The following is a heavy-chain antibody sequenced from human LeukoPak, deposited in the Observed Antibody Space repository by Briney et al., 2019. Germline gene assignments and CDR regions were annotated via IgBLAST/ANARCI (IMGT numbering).Heavy chain of an antibody. CDR2: IYTSGST. D-gene: IGHD6-19*01. CDR1: GGSISSGSYY. V-gene: IGHV4-61*02. Sequence: TLSLTCTVSGGSISSGSYYWSWIRQPAGKGLEWIGRIYTSGSTNYNPSLKSRVTISVDTSKNQFSLKLSSVTAADTAVYYCAATSIAVAAWYFDLWGRGTLVTVSS. CDR3: AATSIAVAAWYFDL. J-gene: IGHJ2*01.